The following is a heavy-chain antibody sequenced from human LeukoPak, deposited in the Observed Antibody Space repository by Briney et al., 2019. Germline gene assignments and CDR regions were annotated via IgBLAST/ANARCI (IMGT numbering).Heavy chain of an antibody. D-gene: IGHD3-3*02. CDR1: GLTLSNFW. J-gene: IGHJ4*02. V-gene: IGHV3-7*03. CDR3: VRGHLWLEN. CDR2: INQDGGEK. Sequence: GGSLRLSCVASGLTLSNFWTTWVRQTPGKGLEWVATINQDGGEKYYVDSVKGRFIISRDNAKNSVYLQMDSLRAEETAVYSCVRGHLWLENWGQGTLVTVSS.